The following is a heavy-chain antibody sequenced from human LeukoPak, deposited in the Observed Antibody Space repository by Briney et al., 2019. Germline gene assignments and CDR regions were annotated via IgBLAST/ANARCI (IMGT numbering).Heavy chain of an antibody. Sequence: SGGSLRLSCAASGFTFFNYWMSWVRQAPGRGLEWVSFIYSGGSTYYADSVRGRFIISKDNSKNTLYLQMNSLRAEDTAVYYCARRAGSYSHSYDYWGQGTLVTVSS. D-gene: IGHD2-15*01. J-gene: IGHJ4*02. V-gene: IGHV3-53*01. CDR3: ARRAGSYSHSYDY. CDR1: GFTFFNYW. CDR2: IYSGGST.